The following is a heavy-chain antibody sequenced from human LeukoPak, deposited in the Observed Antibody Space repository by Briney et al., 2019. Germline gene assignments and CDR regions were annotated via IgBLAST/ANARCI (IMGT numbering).Heavy chain of an antibody. V-gene: IGHV1-2*02. Sequence: ASVKVSCKTSGYTFNAYYMHWVRQAPGQGLEWMGWINPNSGGTNYAQKFQGRVTMTRDTSISTAYMELSRLRSDDTAVYYCARDLRYSSSWFDPWGQGTLVTVSS. CDR1: GYTFNAYY. D-gene: IGHD6-13*01. J-gene: IGHJ5*02. CDR2: INPNSGGT. CDR3: ARDLRYSSSWFDP.